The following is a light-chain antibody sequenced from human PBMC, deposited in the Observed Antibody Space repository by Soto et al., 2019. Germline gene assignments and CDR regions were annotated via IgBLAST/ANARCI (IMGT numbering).Light chain of an antibody. Sequence: EIVLTQSPGTLSLSPGERATLSCRASQSFTSTYLAWYQQRPGQTPTLLISDTSIRATGIPDRFSGSGSGTDFTLAISRLEPEDFAVYYCQQYGTSPITFGQGTRLEIK. J-gene: IGKJ5*01. CDR1: QSFTSTY. CDR3: QQYGTSPIT. V-gene: IGKV3-20*01. CDR2: DTS.